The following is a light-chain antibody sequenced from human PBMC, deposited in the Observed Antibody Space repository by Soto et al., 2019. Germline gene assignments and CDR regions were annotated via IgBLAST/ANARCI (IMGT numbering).Light chain of an antibody. Sequence: EMVLTQSPGTLSLSTGETATLSCRASETVDTSSLGWYQQKPGRAPSLLIYSASRRATGIPDRFDASGSATDFTLTIRRLEPEDFAVYYCHQYGSSPLPFGGGTTVE. V-gene: IGKV3-20*01. CDR2: SAS. CDR3: HQYGSSPLP. CDR1: ETVDTSS. J-gene: IGKJ4*01.